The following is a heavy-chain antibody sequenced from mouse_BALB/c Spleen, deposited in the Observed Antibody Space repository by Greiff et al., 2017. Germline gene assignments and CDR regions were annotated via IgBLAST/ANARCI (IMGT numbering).Heavy chain of an antibody. D-gene: IGHD2-3*01. CDR2: ISTYYGDA. CDR1: GYTFTDYA. Sequence: QVQLKQSGAELVRPGVSVKISCKGSGYTFTDYAMHWVKQSHAKSLEWIGVISTYYGDASYNQKFKGKATMTVDKSSSTAYMELARLTSEDSAIYYCARGGYYPFDYWGQGTTLTVSS. V-gene: IGHV1S137*01. CDR3: ARGGYYPFDY. J-gene: IGHJ2*01.